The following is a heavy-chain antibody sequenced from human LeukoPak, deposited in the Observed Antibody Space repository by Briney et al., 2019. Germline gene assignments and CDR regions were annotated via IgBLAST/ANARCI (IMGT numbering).Heavy chain of an antibody. CDR3: ARDWFDGDYDRFDY. J-gene: IGHJ4*02. V-gene: IGHV3-7*03. Sequence: GRSLRLSCAVSGFTFSSYWMSWFRQAPGKGLEWVANINQDGSRKFSVDSVKGRFTISRDNAKNSLSLQVNSLRVEDTAVYYCARDWFDGDYDRFDYWGQGTLVTVSS. D-gene: IGHD4-17*01. CDR2: INQDGSRK. CDR1: GFTFSSYW.